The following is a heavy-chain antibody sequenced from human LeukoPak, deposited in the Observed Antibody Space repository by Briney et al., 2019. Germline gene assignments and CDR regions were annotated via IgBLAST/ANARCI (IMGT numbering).Heavy chain of an antibody. CDR1: GYSISSSNW. CDR3: ARFGMGVFLSGYSTAYLYPYY. Sequence: SDTLSLTCAVSGYSISSSNWWGWIRQPPGKGLEWIGYSYYSGSTNYNPSLKSRVTMSVDTSKNEFSLKLSSVTAVDTAVYYWARFGMGVFLSGYSTAYLYPYYWCQGTLVTVSS. V-gene: IGHV4-28*01. D-gene: IGHD3-9*01. CDR2: SYYSGST. J-gene: IGHJ4*02.